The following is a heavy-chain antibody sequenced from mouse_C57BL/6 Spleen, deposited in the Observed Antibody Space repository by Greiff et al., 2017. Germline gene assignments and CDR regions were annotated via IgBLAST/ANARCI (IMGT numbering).Heavy chain of an antibody. Sequence: QVQLQQPGAELVRPGSSVKLSCKASGYTFTSYWMDWVKQRPGQGLEWIGNIYPSDSETHYNQKFKDKATLTVDKSSSTAYMQLSSLTSEDSAVYYGARGSGYLDVWGTGTTVTVSS. V-gene: IGHV1-61*01. CDR1: GYTFTSYW. CDR2: IYPSDSET. D-gene: IGHD1-1*01. J-gene: IGHJ1*03. CDR3: ARGSGYLDV.